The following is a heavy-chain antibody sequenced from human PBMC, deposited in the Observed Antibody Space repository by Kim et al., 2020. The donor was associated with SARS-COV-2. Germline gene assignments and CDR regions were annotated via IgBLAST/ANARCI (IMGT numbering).Heavy chain of an antibody. V-gene: IGHV5-10-1*01. J-gene: IGHJ5*02. D-gene: IGHD2-8*01. CDR3: ARQSGYCTNGVCWFDP. Sequence: SFQGHVTISADKSISTAYLQWSSLKASDTAMYYCARQSGYCTNGVCWFDPWGQGTLVTVSS.